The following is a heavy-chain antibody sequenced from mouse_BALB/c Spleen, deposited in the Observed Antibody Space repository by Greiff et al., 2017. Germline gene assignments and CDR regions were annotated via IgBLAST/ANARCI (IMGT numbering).Heavy chain of an antibody. CDR3: TRCGNYLYAMDY. V-gene: IGHV1-5*01. Sequence: EVHLVESGTVLARPGASVKMSCKASGYSFTSYWLHWVKQRPGQGLEWICVIYPGNSDTSNNQKFKGKAKLTAVTSASTAYMELSSLTNEDSAVYCCTRCGNYLYAMDYWGQGTSVTVSA. J-gene: IGHJ4*01. CDR2: IYPGNSDT. D-gene: IGHD2-1*01. CDR1: GYSFTSYW.